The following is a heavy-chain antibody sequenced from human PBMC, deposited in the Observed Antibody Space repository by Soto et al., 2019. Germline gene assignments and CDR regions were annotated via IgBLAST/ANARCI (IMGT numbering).Heavy chain of an antibody. CDR1: GYSFATYC. V-gene: IGHV1-18*04. CDR3: ATEPIYYNDGSGYYPLGH. CDR2: ISAHNGDT. D-gene: IGHD3-22*01. J-gene: IGHJ4*02. Sequence: ASVKVSCKASGYSFATYCFSWVLQAPGQGLECVGWISAHNGDTHYSQKFQGRVTLTTDTSTNTGYMELRSLTSDDTAVYFCATEPIYYNDGSGYYPLGHWGQGTLVTVSS.